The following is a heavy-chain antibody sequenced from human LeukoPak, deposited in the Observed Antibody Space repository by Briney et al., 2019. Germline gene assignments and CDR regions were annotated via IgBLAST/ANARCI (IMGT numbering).Heavy chain of an antibody. CDR2: ISGSGGST. V-gene: IGHV3-23*01. CDR3: AKDSSSSWGAYYFDY. CDR1: GFTFSNYA. D-gene: IGHD6-13*01. J-gene: IGHJ4*02. Sequence: GGSLRLSCAASGFTFSNYAMSWVRQAPGKGLEWVSAISGSGGSTYYADSVKGRFTISRDNSKNTLYLQMNSLRAEDTAVYYCAKDSSSSWGAYYFDYWGQGTLVTVSS.